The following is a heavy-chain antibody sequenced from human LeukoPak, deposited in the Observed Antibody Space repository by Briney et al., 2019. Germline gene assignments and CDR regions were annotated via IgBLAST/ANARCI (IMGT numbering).Heavy chain of an antibody. Sequence: ASVKVSCKVSGYTLTELSMHWVRQAPGKRLEWMGGFDPEGGETIYAQKFQGRATMTEDTSTDTAYMELNSLRSEDTAVYYCATLDPYNYGPRAHAFDIWGQGTLVTVSS. D-gene: IGHD5-18*01. CDR1: GYTLTELS. CDR2: FDPEGGET. V-gene: IGHV1-24*01. CDR3: ATLDPYNYGPRAHAFDI. J-gene: IGHJ3*02.